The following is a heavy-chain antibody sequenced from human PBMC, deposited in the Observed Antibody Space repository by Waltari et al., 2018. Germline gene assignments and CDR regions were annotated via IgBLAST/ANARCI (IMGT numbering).Heavy chain of an antibody. V-gene: IGHV7-4-1*02. D-gene: IGHD4-17*01. CDR2: INTKTGKS. Sequence: QVQLVQSGSALKKPGTSVKISCTASGYTVTDYYLNGVRQASGQGFEWMARINTKTGKSTYAPDFTGRFVVSLDTSVSTAYLEIISLKAEDTAVYYCARWRPPDYGLDNWGQGTLVTVSA. CDR3: ARWRPPDYGLDN. CDR1: GYTVTDYY. J-gene: IGHJ4*02.